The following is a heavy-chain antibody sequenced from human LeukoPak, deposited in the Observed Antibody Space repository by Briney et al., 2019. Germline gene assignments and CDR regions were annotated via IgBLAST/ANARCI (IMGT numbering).Heavy chain of an antibody. CDR1: GYTFTGYY. Sequence: ASVKVSCKASGYTFTGYYMHWVRQAPGQGLEWMGRINPNSGGTNYAQKFQGRVTMTRDTSISTAYMELSGLRSDDTAVYYCARAAAGTGSRGDYWGQGTLVTVSS. CDR2: INPNSGGT. D-gene: IGHD6-13*01. J-gene: IGHJ4*02. CDR3: ARAAAGTGSRGDY. V-gene: IGHV1-2*06.